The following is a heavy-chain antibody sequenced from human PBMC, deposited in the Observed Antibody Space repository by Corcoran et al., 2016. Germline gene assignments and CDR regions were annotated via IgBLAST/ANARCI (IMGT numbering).Heavy chain of an antibody. Sequence: EVQLVESGGGLIQPGGSLRLSCAASGFTVSSNYMSWVRQAPGKGLEWVSVIYSGGSTYYADSVKGRFTISRDNSKNTMYLQMNSLRAEDADGDYCASEGYCSGGSCAFGFGIWGQGTMVTVSS. CDR1: GFTVSSNY. J-gene: IGHJ3*02. D-gene: IGHD2-15*01. CDR2: IYSGGST. CDR3: ASEGYCSGGSCAFGFGI. V-gene: IGHV3-53*01.